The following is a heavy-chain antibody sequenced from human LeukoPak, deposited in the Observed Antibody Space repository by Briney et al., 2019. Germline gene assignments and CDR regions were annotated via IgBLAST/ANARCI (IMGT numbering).Heavy chain of an antibody. J-gene: IGHJ3*02. Sequence: PGGSLRLSCAASGFTFSSYEVNWVRQAPGKGLEWVSYISSSGSTIYYADSVKGRFTISRDNAKNSLYLQMNSLRAEDTAVYYCARTYCSNGVCTRKAFDIWGQGTMVTVSS. CDR2: ISSSGSTI. D-gene: IGHD2-8*01. CDR3: ARTYCSNGVCTRKAFDI. V-gene: IGHV3-48*03. CDR1: GFTFSSYE.